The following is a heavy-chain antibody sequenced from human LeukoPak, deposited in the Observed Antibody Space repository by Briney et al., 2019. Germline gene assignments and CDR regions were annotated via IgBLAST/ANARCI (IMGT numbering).Heavy chain of an antibody. V-gene: IGHV6-1*01. CDR2: TYYRSKWYN. CDR1: GDSVSSNSAA. Sequence: SQTLSLTCAISGDSVSSNSAAWNWIRQSPSRGLEWLGRTYYRSKWYNDYAVSVKSRITINPDTSKNQFSLQLNSVTPEDTAVYYCARDSLYIDGYNYSYYYYYMDVWGKGTTVTISS. CDR3: ARDSLYIDGYNYSYYYYYMDV. D-gene: IGHD5-24*01. J-gene: IGHJ6*03.